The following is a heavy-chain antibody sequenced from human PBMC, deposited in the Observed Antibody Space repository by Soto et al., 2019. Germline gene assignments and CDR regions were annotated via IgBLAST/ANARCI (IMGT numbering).Heavy chain of an antibody. CDR3: ARPLVGLGSDWYFDL. V-gene: IGHV4-34*01. CDR1: GGSFSGYY. CDR2: INHSGST. Sequence: QVQLQQGGAGLLKPSETLSLTCAVYGGSFSGYYWSWIRQPPGKGLERIGEINHSGSTNYNPSLKSRVIISVDTSKYEFSLKLSSVTAADTAVYYCARPLVGLGSDWYFDLWGRGTLFTVSS. D-gene: IGHD1-26*01. J-gene: IGHJ2*01.